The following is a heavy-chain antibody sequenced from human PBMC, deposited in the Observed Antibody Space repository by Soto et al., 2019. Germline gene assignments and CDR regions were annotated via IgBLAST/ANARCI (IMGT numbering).Heavy chain of an antibody. V-gene: IGHV3-21*01. Sequence: GGSLRLSCAASGFTFSSYSMNWVRQAPGKGLEWVSSISSSSSYIYYADSVKGRFTISRDNAKNSLYLQMNSLRAEDTAVYYCAREDVVVVAATSGMDVWGQGTTVTVSS. CDR3: AREDVVVVAATSGMDV. CDR2: ISSSSSYI. D-gene: IGHD2-15*01. J-gene: IGHJ6*02. CDR1: GFTFSSYS.